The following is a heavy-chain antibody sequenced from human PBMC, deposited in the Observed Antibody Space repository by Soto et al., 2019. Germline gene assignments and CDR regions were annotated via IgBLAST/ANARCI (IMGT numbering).Heavy chain of an antibody. J-gene: IGHJ6*02. D-gene: IGHD1-26*01. Sequence: PGGSLRLSCAASGFTFRNYNMNWVRQAPGKGLEWLSDISGGGGSIYYADSMKGRFTISRDNSKNTLYLQMNSLRAEDTAVYYCASGRGRYFYYGMDVWGQGTTVTVSS. V-gene: IGHV3-23*01. CDR1: GFTFRNYN. CDR3: ASGRGRYFYYGMDV. CDR2: ISGGGGSI.